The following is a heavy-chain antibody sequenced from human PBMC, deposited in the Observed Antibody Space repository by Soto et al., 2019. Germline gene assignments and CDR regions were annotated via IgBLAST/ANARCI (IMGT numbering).Heavy chain of an antibody. CDR1: GFTFSSYG. V-gene: IGHV3-30*03. Sequence: GGSLRLSCAASGFTFSSYGMHWVRQAPGKGLEWVAVISYDGSNKYYADSVKGRFTISRDNSKSTLYLQMNSLRAEDTAVYYCVRQAKLATVTANVGFYYGMDVWGQGTTVTVSS. J-gene: IGHJ6*01. CDR3: VRQAKLATVTANVGFYYGMDV. D-gene: IGHD4-4*01. CDR2: ISYDGSNK.